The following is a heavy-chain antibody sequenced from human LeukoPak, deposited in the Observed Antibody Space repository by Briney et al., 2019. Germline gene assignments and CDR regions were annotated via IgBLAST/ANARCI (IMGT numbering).Heavy chain of an antibody. CDR2: IKQDGSEK. CDR3: ARGDGSDYYGSGSYGLDY. V-gene: IGHV3-7*01. Sequence: GGSLRLSCAASGFTFSSYWMSWVRQAPGKGLEWVANIKQDGSEKYYVDSVKGRFTISRDNAKNSPYLQMNSLRAEDTAVYYCARGDGSDYYGSGSYGLDYWGQGTLVTVSS. J-gene: IGHJ4*02. D-gene: IGHD3-10*01. CDR1: GFTFSSYW.